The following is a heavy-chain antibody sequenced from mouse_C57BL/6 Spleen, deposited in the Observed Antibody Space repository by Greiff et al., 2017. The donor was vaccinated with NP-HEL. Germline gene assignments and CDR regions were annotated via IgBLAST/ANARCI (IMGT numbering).Heavy chain of an antibody. D-gene: IGHD2-10*02. Sequence: VQLQQSGPELVKPGASVKISCKASGYTFTDYYMNWVKQSHGKSLEWIGDINPNNGGTSYNQKFKGKATLTVDKSSSTAYMELRSLTSEDSAVYYCARRGVWYYFDYWGQGTTLTVSS. V-gene: IGHV1-26*01. CDR3: ARRGVWYYFDY. CDR2: INPNNGGT. CDR1: GYTFTDYY. J-gene: IGHJ2*01.